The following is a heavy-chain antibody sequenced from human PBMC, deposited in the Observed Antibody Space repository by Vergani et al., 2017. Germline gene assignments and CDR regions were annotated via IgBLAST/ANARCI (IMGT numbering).Heavy chain of an antibody. J-gene: IGHJ1*01. D-gene: IGHD3-22*01. CDR2: IRYDGSNK. V-gene: IGHV3-30*02. Sequence: QVQLVESGGGVVQPGGSLRLSCAASGFTFSSYGMHWVRQAPGKGLEWVAFIRYDGSNKYYADSVKGRFTISRDNSKNTLYLQMNSLRAEDTAVYYCAKYYYDSSGYYRYFQHWGQGTLVTVSS. CDR1: GFTFSSYG. CDR3: AKYYYDSSGYYRYFQH.